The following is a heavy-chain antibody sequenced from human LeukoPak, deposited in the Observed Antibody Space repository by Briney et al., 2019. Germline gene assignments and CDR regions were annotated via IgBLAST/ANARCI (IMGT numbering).Heavy chain of an antibody. V-gene: IGHV3-30-3*01. J-gene: IGHJ2*01. CDR2: IWYDGSIK. CDR3: AKVPPSPGWWYFDL. CDR1: GLTFSTYA. Sequence: GGSLRLSCAASGLTFSTYAFHWVRQAPGKGLEWVAVIWYDGSIKYYADSVKGRFTISRDNSKNTLYLQMNSLRAEDTAVYYCAKVPPSPGWWYFDLWGRGTLVTVSS.